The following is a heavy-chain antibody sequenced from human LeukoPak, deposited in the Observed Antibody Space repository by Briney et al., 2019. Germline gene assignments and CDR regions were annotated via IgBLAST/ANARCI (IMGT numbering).Heavy chain of an antibody. CDR2: IYYSGNT. V-gene: IGHV4-39*02. Sequence: PSETLSLTCTVSGDSITSSSYSWGWIRQPPGKGLEWLASIYYSGNTHYNPSLRSRVTISVDTSKNHFSLMLTSVSAADTAVSYCARASITMNDAFDIWGQGTVVTVSS. CDR1: GDSITSSSYS. D-gene: IGHD3-22*01. J-gene: IGHJ3*02. CDR3: ARASITMNDAFDI.